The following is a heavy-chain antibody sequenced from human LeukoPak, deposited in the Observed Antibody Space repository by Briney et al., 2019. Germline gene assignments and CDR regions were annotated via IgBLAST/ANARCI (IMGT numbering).Heavy chain of an antibody. V-gene: IGHV3-30*02. D-gene: IGHD4-17*01. Sequence: DSVKGRFTISRDNSKNTLYLQMNSLRAEDTAVYYCAKDPSGLHGDLDYWGQGTLVTISS. J-gene: IGHJ4*02. CDR3: AKDPSGLHGDLDY.